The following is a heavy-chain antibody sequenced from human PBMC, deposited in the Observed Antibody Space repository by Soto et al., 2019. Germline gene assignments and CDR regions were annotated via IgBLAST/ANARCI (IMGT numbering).Heavy chain of an antibody. CDR2: IYYGEKT. CDR1: GASFTSYY. CDR3: ARHEGNGNVWPLDY. J-gene: IGHJ4*02. V-gene: IGHV4-59*01. Sequence: PSETLSLTCTVSGASFTSYYWSWIRQPPGKGLEWIGYIYYGEKTNYNPSLKNRVTISRDTSKNQVFLRLTSVTAADTAVYYCARHEGNGNVWPLDYWGQGILVTVSS. D-gene: IGHD2-8*01.